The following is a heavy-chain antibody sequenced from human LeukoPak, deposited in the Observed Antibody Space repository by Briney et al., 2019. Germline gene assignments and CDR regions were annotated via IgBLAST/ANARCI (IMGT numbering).Heavy chain of an antibody. CDR3: ARALTGYSSGQYFFDY. CDR1: GXSVSSNSAA. J-gene: IGHJ4*02. CDR2: TYYRSKWYN. V-gene: IGHV6-1*01. Sequence: SQTLSLTCAISGXSVSSNSAAWNWIRQSPSRGLEWLGRTYYRSKWYNDYAVSVKSRITINPDTSKNQFSLQLNSVTPEDTAVYYCARALTGYSSGQYFFDYWGQGTLVTVSS. D-gene: IGHD6-19*01.